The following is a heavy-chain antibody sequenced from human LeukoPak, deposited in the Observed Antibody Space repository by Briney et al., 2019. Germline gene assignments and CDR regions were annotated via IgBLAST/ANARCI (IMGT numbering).Heavy chain of an antibody. CDR2: IGSSSSYI. J-gene: IGHJ4*02. Sequence: GGSLRLSCAASGFTFSSYSMNWVSQAPGKGLEWVSSIGSSSSYIYYADSVKGRFSISRDNAKNSLYLQMNSLRAEDTAVYYCARGATVRTPPLDYWGQGTLVTVSS. V-gene: IGHV3-21*01. D-gene: IGHD4-23*01. CDR1: GFTFSSYS. CDR3: ARGATVRTPPLDY.